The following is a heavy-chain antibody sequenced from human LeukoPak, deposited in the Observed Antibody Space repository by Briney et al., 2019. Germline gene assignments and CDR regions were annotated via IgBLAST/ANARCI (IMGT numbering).Heavy chain of an antibody. Sequence: PGGSLRLSCAASGFTFSSYAMSWVRQAPGKGLEWVSAISGSGGSTYYADSVKGRFTISRDNSKNTLYLQMNSLRAEDTAVYYCAKGGEYCCGGSCYSGEFDPWGQGTLVTVSS. D-gene: IGHD2-15*01. V-gene: IGHV3-23*01. CDR3: AKGGEYCCGGSCYSGEFDP. J-gene: IGHJ5*02. CDR1: GFTFSSYA. CDR2: ISGSGGST.